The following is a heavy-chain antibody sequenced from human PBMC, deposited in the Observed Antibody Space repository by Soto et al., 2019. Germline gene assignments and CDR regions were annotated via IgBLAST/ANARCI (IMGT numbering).Heavy chain of an antibody. CDR3: ARRYRSAIDY. CDR2: IYYSGST. V-gene: IGHV4-59*08. D-gene: IGHD3-16*02. CDR1: GGTLSSWY. Sequence: SETLSLTCTVSGGTLSSWYWSWIRQPPGKGLEWIGYIYYSGSTNCNPSLKSRVTISVDTSKNQFSLKLSSVTAADTAVYYCARRYRSAIDYWGQGTLVTVSS. J-gene: IGHJ4*02.